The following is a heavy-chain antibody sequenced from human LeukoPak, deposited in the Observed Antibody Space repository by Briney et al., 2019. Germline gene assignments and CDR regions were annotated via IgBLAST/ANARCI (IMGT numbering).Heavy chain of an antibody. V-gene: IGHV4-61*10. CDR1: GGSISSGTYY. J-gene: IGHJ6*03. CDR3: ARTTMVRGTYYMDV. D-gene: IGHD3-10*01. CDR2: IYYSGYT. Sequence: PSETLSLTCTVSGGSISSGTYYWSWIRQPAGKGLEWIGRIYYSGYTNYNPSLKSRVTISVDTSKNQFSLKLSSVTAADTAVYYCARTTMVRGTYYMDVWGKGTTVTISS.